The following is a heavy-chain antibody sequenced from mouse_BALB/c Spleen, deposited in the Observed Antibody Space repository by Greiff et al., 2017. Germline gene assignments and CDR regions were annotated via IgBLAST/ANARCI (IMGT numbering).Heavy chain of an antibody. D-gene: IGHD1-1*01. CDR3: ARGSSYKTSFDY. J-gene: IGHJ2*01. CDR2: IYPGNVNT. V-gene: IGHV1S56*01. CDR1: GYTFTSYY. Sequence: QVQLQQSGPELVKPGASVRISCKASGYTFTSYYIHWVKQRPGQGLEWIGWIYPGNVNTKYNEKFKGKATLTADKSSSTAYMQLSSLTSEDSAVYFCARGSSYKTSFDYWGQGTTLTVSS.